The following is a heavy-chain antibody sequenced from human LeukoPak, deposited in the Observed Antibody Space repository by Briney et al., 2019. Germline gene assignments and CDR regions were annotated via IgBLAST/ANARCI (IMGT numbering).Heavy chain of an antibody. CDR1: GGTFSSYA. Sequence: ASVKVSCKASGGTFSSYAISWVRQAPGQGLEWMGGIIPIFGTANYAQKFQGRVTITADESTSTAYMELSSLRSEDTAVYYCARLPRRNSIKAFDIWGQGTMVTVSS. D-gene: IGHD2-21*01. CDR3: ARLPRRNSIKAFDI. J-gene: IGHJ3*02. V-gene: IGHV1-69*13. CDR2: IIPIFGTA.